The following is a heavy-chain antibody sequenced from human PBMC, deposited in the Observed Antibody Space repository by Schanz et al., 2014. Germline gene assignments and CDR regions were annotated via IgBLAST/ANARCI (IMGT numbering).Heavy chain of an antibody. D-gene: IGHD4-17*01. Sequence: EVHLLESGRGLVQPGGSLRLSCAASGFSFGTYAMSWVRQAPGKGLLWVSAISGRDGSTYYADSVRGRFTISRDNAKNTLYLQMNTLRAEDTAVYYCARKMKLGVYGGKGHDSLDIWGQGTMGTVSS. CDR1: GFSFGTYA. J-gene: IGHJ3*02. CDR3: ARKMKLGVYGGKGHDSLDI. V-gene: IGHV3-23*01. CDR2: ISGRDGST.